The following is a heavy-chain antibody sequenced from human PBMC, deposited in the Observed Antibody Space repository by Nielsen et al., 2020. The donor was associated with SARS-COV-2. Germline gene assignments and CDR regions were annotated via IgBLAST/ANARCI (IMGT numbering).Heavy chain of an antibody. CDR3: ARDSGWPSSWNWFDP. V-gene: IGHV4-34*01. CDR2: INHSGST. Sequence: GSLRLSCAVYGGSFSGYYWSWIRQPPGKGLEWIGEINHSGSTYYNPSLKSRVTISVDTSKNQFSLKLSSVTAADTAVYYCARDSGWPSSWNWFDPWGQGTLVTVSS. D-gene: IGHD2-2*01. J-gene: IGHJ5*02. CDR1: GGSFSGYY.